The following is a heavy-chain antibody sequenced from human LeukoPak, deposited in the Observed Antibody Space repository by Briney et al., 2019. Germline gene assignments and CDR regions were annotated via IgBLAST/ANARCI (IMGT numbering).Heavy chain of an antibody. V-gene: IGHV3-30*18. CDR2: ISYDGSNK. D-gene: IGHD3-16*02. J-gene: IGHJ3*02. Sequence: PGRSLRLSCAASGFTFSSYGMHWVREAPGKGLEWVAVISYDGSNKYYADSVKGRFTISRDNSKNTLYLQMNSLRAQDTAVYYCANLGDYDYVWGSYRYGAFDIWGQGTMVTASS. CDR1: GFTFSSYG. CDR3: ANLGDYDYVWGSYRYGAFDI.